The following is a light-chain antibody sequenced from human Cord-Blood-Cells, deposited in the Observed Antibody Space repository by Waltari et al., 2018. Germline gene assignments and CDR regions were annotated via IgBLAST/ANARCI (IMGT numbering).Light chain of an antibody. J-gene: IGLJ2*01. Sequence: QSALTQPPSASGSAGQAVTICCTGTSSDVGAHNNDSSYQRHPGKAPKLRIYEVSKRPSGVPGRCSGSKSGNTASLTVSGLQAEDEADYYCSSYAGSNNLVFGGGTKLTVL. CDR1: SSDVGAHNN. CDR2: EVS. V-gene: IGLV2-8*01. CDR3: SSYAGSNNLV.